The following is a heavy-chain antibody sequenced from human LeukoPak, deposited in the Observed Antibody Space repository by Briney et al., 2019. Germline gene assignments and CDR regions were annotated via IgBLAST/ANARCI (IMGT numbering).Heavy chain of an antibody. D-gene: IGHD3-22*01. Sequence: GGSLRLSCAASGFTFSSYAMSWVRQAPGKGLEWVSAIGGSGGSTYYADSVKGRFTISRDNSKNTLYLQMNSLRAEDTAVYYCAKAYYYDSSGYSDTIFDYWGQGTPATVSS. V-gene: IGHV3-23*01. CDR3: AKAYYYDSSGYSDTIFDY. CDR1: GFTFSSYA. CDR2: IGGSGGST. J-gene: IGHJ4*02.